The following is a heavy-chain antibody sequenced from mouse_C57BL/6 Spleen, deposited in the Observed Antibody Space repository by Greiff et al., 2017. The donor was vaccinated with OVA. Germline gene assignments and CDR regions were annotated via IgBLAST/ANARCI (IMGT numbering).Heavy chain of an antibody. D-gene: IGHD1-1*01. Sequence: VQLQQSGPELVKPGASVKISCKASGYAFSSSWMNWVKQRPGKGLEWIGRIYPGDGDTNYNGKFKGKATLTADKSSSTAYMQLSSLTSEDSAVYFGAKDDRYGSSYGYAMDYWGQGTSVTVSS. J-gene: IGHJ4*01. V-gene: IGHV1-82*01. CDR2: IYPGDGDT. CDR3: AKDDRYGSSYGYAMDY. CDR1: GYAFSSSW.